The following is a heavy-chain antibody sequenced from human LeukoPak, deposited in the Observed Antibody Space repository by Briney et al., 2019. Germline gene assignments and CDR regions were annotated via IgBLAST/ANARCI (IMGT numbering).Heavy chain of an antibody. CDR1: GYTFSSFG. D-gene: IGHD3-22*01. CDR2: ISYDGSYK. V-gene: IGHV3-30*18. CDR3: AKRLGYYDSSEGYFDY. J-gene: IGHJ4*02. Sequence: GGSLRLSCAASGYTFSSFGMHWVRQAPGKGLEWVAVISYDGSYKNYADSVKGRFTISRDISKNTLYLQMNSLRAEDTAVYYCAKRLGYYDSSEGYFDYWGQGTLVTVSS.